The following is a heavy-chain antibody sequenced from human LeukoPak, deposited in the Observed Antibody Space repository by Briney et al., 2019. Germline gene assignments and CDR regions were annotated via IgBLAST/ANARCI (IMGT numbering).Heavy chain of an antibody. J-gene: IGHJ4*02. D-gene: IGHD3-22*01. CDR2: IWYDGSNK. Sequence: QTGTSLRLSCAASGFTFSTYGMHWVRQAPGKGLEGVAVIWYDGSNKYYADSVTGRFTISRDNSDNTVYLQMNSLRAEDTAVYYCARDRGRYYDSRGFYWGYYFDSWGQGSLVTVST. V-gene: IGHV3-33*01. CDR3: ARDRGRYYDSRGFYWGYYFDS. CDR1: GFTFSTYG.